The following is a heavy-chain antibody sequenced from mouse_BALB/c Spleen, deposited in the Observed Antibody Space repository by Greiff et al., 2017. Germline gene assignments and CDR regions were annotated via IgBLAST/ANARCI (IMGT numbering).Heavy chain of an antibody. CDR3: ARLSYNGSSYGY. D-gene: IGHD1-1*01. J-gene: IGHJ2*01. Sequence: VQLQESGAELAKPGASVKMSCKASGYTFTSYWMHWVKQRPGQGLEWIGYINPSTGYTEYNQKFKDKATLTADKSSSTAYMQLSSLTSEDSAVYYCARLSYNGSSYGYWGQGTTLTVSS. V-gene: IGHV1-7*01. CDR1: GYTFTSYW. CDR2: INPSTGYT.